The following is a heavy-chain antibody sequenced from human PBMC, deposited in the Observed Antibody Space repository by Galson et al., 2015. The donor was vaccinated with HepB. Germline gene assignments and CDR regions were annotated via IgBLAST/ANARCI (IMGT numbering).Heavy chain of an antibody. CDR2: IIPIFGTA. V-gene: IGHV1-69*13. D-gene: IGHD3-10*01. J-gene: IGHJ6*02. CDR3: AREGARRGSGSYYNYYGMDV. Sequence: SVKVSCKASGGTFSSYAISWVRQAPGQGLEWMGGIIPIFGTANYAQKFQGRVTITADESTSTAYMELSSLRSEDTAVYYCAREGARRGSGSYYNYYGMDVWGQGTTVTVSS. CDR1: GGTFSSYA.